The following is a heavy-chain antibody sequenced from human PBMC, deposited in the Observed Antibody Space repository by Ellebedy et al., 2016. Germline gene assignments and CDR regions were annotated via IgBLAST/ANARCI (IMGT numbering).Heavy chain of an antibody. CDR3: ARDRSGLDV. CDR1: GGSFSSYY. Sequence: SETLSLTXAVYGGSFSSYYWGWIRQPPGKGLEWIGSIYYSGSTYYNPSLKSRVTISVDTSKNQFSLKLSSVTAADTAVYYCARDRSGLDVWGQGTTVTVSS. V-gene: IGHV4-39*07. CDR2: IYYSGST. J-gene: IGHJ6*02.